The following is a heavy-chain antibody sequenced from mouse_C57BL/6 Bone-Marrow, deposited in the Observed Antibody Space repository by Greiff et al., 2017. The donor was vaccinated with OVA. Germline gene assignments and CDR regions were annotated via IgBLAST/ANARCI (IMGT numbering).Heavy chain of an antibody. D-gene: IGHD2-4*01. V-gene: IGHV1-76*01. CDR3: ARRAIYYDYDQVFAY. J-gene: IGHJ3*01. CDR1: GYTFTDYY. Sequence: QVQLKESGAELVRPGASVKLSCKASGYTFTDYYINWVKQRPGQGLEWIARIYPGSGNTYYNEKFKGKATLTAEKSSSTAYMQLSSLTSEDSAVYFCARRAIYYDYDQVFAYWGQGTLVTVSA. CDR2: IYPGSGNT.